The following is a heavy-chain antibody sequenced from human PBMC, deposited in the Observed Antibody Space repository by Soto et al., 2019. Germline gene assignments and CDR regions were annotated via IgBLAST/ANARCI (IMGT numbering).Heavy chain of an antibody. CDR3: AKKLLVESGDEWFDP. CDR1: GFTFSSYS. J-gene: IGHJ5*02. D-gene: IGHD2-15*01. V-gene: IGHV3-23*01. CDR2: VSSSGGTT. Sequence: EVLLLESGGDLVQPGGCLRLSCAAYGFTFSSYSMTWVRQAPGKGLEWVSIVSSSGGTTFYADSVKGRFTISRDNSKNTLYLQMNNLRAEDTAVYHCAKKLLVESGDEWFDPWGQGTLVTVSS.